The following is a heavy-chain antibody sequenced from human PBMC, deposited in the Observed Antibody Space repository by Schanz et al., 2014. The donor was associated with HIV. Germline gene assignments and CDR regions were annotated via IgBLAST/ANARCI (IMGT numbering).Heavy chain of an antibody. V-gene: IGHV3-74*01. CDR1: XXTFSSHW. Sequence: EVQLVESXXXLVQPGRXXXXXXXASXXTFSSHWMHWVRQAPGKGLVWVSRINSNEGTTDYADSVKGRFTISRDDSSDTLYLQMNSLRPEDTAVYYCAKSHKHDSSDYYRFXXXXMD. CDR3: AKSHKHDSSDYYRFXXXXMD. CDR2: INSNEGTT. D-gene: IGHD6-19*01. J-gene: IGHJ6*01.